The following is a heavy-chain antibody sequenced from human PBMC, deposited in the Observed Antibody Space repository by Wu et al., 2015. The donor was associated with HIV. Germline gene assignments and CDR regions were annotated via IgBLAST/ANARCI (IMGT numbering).Heavy chain of an antibody. V-gene: IGHV1-2*02. CDR3: ARSLVVAGTTYDIFDT. J-gene: IGHJ3*02. D-gene: IGHD6-19*01. CDR1: GYIFTDFY. Sequence: QVQLVQSGAEVKEPGASVKVSCTPSGYIFTDFYLHWVRQAPGQGPEWMGWISPNSGGTKYAQRFQGRVTLTRDTSISTAYMELSRLRFDDTAVYFCARSLVVAGTTYDIFDTWGQGTMLTV. CDR2: ISPNSGGT.